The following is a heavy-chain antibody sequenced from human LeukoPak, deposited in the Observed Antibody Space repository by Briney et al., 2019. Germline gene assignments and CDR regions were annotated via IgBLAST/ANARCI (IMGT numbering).Heavy chain of an antibody. Sequence: SVKVSCKASGGTFSSYAISWVRQAPGQGLEWMGGIIPIFGTANYAQKFQGRVTITADKSTSTAYMELSSLRSEDTAVYYCARVRYYYGSGSPYYYMDVWGKGTTVTVSS. V-gene: IGHV1-69*06. CDR2: IIPIFGTA. D-gene: IGHD3-10*01. CDR1: GGTFSSYA. J-gene: IGHJ6*03. CDR3: ARVRYYYGSGSPYYYMDV.